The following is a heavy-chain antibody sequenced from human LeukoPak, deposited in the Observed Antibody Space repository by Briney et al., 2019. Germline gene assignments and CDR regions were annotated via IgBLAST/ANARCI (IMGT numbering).Heavy chain of an antibody. J-gene: IGHJ4*02. CDR1: GVTFSSYA. V-gene: IGHV1-69*01. Sequence: SLKVSCKVSGVTFSSYAISWVRQAAGQGLESMGGIIPIFGTANYAQKFQGRVTITADESTSTAYMELSSLRSEDTAVYYCASRARGFVSRRFGELSYWGQGTLVTVSS. CDR3: ASRARGFVSRRFGELSY. CDR2: IIPIFGTA. D-gene: IGHD3-10*01.